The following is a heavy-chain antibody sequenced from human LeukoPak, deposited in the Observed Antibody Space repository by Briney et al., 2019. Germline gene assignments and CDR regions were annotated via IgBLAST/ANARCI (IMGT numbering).Heavy chain of an antibody. V-gene: IGHV1-18*01. Sequence: ASVRVSCKASGGTFSSYAISWVRQAPGQGLEWMGWISAYNGNTNYAQKLQGRVTMTTDTSTSTAYMELRSLRSDDTAVYYCARVVFGELLPIDYWGQGTLVTVSS. J-gene: IGHJ4*02. D-gene: IGHD3-10*02. CDR3: ARVVFGELLPIDY. CDR2: ISAYNGNT. CDR1: GGTFSSYA.